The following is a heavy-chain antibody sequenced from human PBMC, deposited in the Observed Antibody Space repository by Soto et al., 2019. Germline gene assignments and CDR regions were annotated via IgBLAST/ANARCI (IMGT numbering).Heavy chain of an antibody. V-gene: IGHV1-18*01. CDR2: ISAYKGNT. J-gene: IGHJ4*02. D-gene: IGHD4-17*01. Sequence: QVQLVQSGAEVKKPGASVKVSCKASGYTFTSYGISWVRQAPGQGLEWMGWISAYKGNTNYAQKLQGRGTMTTDTSTSTAYKELMSLRADDTAVYYCARTTEGMWSDYWGQGTPVTVSS. CDR3: ARTTEGMWSDY. CDR1: GYTFTSYG.